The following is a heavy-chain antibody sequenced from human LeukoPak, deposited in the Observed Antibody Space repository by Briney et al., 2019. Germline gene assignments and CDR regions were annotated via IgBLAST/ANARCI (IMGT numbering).Heavy chain of an antibody. D-gene: IGHD3-22*01. CDR2: IIPIFGTA. CDR1: GGIFSSYA. Sequence: SVKVSCKASGGIFSSYAISWVRQAPGQGLEWMGGIIPIFGTANYAQKFQGRVTITADESTSTAYMELSSLRSEDTAVYYCARASQYYYDSSGLYYYYGMDVWGQGTTVTVSS. V-gene: IGHV1-69*13. CDR3: ARASQYYYDSSGLYYYYGMDV. J-gene: IGHJ6*02.